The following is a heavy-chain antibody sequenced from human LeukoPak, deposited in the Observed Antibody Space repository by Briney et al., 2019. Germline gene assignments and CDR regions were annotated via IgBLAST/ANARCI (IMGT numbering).Heavy chain of an antibody. Sequence: SETLSLTCTVSGGSISSGGYYWSWIRQPAGKGLEWIGRIYTSGSTNYNPSLKSRVTMSVDTSKKQFSLKLSSVTAADTAVYYCAREETSTVWDWGQGALVTVSS. CDR2: IYTSGST. J-gene: IGHJ4*02. CDR3: AREETSTVWD. D-gene: IGHD3-16*01. CDR1: GGSISSGGYY. V-gene: IGHV4-61*02.